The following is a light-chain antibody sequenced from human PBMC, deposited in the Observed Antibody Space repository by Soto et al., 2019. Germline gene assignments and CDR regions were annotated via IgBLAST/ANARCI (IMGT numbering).Light chain of an antibody. CDR3: SSYTSTITVL. CDR1: SSDVGASKY. V-gene: IGLV2-14*01. Sequence: QSALTQPASVSGSPGQSITISCTGTSSDVGASKYVSWYQQHPGKAPKLMIYEVSNRPSGVSNRFSGSKSGNTASLTISGLQAADEADYYCSSYTSTITVLCVGGPQLAVL. CDR2: EVS. J-gene: IGLJ2*01.